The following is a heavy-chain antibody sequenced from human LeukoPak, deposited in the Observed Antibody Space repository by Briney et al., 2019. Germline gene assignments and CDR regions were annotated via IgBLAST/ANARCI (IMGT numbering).Heavy chain of an antibody. D-gene: IGHD3-16*01. CDR1: GASISTYY. CDR2: IYTSGIT. J-gene: IGHJ4*02. CDR3: ARDYTPGWGTYFDY. V-gene: IGHV4-4*07. Sequence: SETLSPTCTVSGASISTYYWSWIRLPAGKGLEWIGRIYTSGITIYNPSLNSRVAISVDKSTNQFSLELSSVTAADTAVYYCARDYTPGWGTYFDYWGQGILVTVSS.